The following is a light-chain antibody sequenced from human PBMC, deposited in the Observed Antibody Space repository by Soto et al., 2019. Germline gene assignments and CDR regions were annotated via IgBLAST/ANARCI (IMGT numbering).Light chain of an antibody. CDR3: QHYNSYSEA. J-gene: IGKJ1*01. V-gene: IGKV1-5*03. Sequence: DILMTQSPSTLSGSVGDRVTITCRASQTISSWLAWYQQKPGKAPKLLIYKASTLKSGVPSRFSGSGSGTEFTLTISSLQPDDFATYYCQHYNSYSEAFGQGTNVDI. CDR2: KAS. CDR1: QTISSW.